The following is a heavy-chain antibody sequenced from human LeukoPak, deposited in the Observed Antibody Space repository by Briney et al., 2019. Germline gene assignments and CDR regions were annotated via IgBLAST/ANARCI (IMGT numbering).Heavy chain of an antibody. CDR1: GFTFSSYA. CDR2: ISYDGSNK. Sequence: GGSLRLSCAASGFTFSSYAMHWVRQAPGKGLEWVAVISYDGSNKYYADSVKGRFTISRDNSKNTLYLQMNSLRAEDTAVYYCARAVATPGDYWGQGTLVTVSS. J-gene: IGHJ4*02. CDR3: ARAVATPGDY. D-gene: IGHD6-19*01. V-gene: IGHV3-30*04.